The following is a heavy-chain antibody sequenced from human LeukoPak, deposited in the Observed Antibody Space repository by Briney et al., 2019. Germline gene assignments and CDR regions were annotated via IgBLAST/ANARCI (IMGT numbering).Heavy chain of an antibody. Sequence: PSQTLSLTCTVSGGSISSGDYYWSWIRRPPGKGLEWIGYIYYSGSTYYNPSLKSRVTISVDTSKNQFSLKLSSVTAADTAVYYCAREMWSSSWYPDYWGQGTLVTVSS. V-gene: IGHV4-30-4*01. J-gene: IGHJ4*02. CDR2: IYYSGST. CDR1: GGSISSGDYY. D-gene: IGHD6-13*01. CDR3: AREMWSSSWYPDY.